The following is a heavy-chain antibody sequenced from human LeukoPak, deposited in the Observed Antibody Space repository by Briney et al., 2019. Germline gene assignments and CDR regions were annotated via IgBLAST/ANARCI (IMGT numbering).Heavy chain of an antibody. J-gene: IGHJ4*02. Sequence: GASVKVSCKASGYTFTSYDINWVRQATGQGLEWMGWMNPNSGNTGYAQKFQGRVTITRNTSISTAYMELSSLRSEDTAVYYCARVEVWTSGWYYFDYWGQGTLVTVSS. D-gene: IGHD6-19*01. V-gene: IGHV1-8*03. CDR3: ARVEVWTSGWYYFDY. CDR1: GYTFTSYD. CDR2: MNPNSGNT.